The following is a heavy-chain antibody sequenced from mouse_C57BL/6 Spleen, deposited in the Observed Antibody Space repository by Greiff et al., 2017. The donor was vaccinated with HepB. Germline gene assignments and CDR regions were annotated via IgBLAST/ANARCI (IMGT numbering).Heavy chain of an antibody. CDR3: ARRGGYYENAMDY. CDR1: GYTFTSYW. CDR2: IDPSDSYT. Sequence: VQLQQPGAELVMPGASVKLSCKASGYTFTSYWMHWVKQRPGQGLEWIGEIDPSDSYTNYNQKFKGKSTLTVDKSSSTAYMQLSSLTSEDSAVYYCARRGGYYENAMDYWGQGTSVTVSS. V-gene: IGHV1-69*01. D-gene: IGHD2-4*01. J-gene: IGHJ4*01.